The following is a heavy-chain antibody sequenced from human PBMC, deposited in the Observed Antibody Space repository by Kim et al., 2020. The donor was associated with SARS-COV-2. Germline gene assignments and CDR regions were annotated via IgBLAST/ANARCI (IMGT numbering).Heavy chain of an antibody. CDR2: T. Sequence: TYYADSGKGRFTISRDNSKNTLYLQMNSLRAEDTAVYYCAKLKAAIYFDYWGQGTLVTVSS. D-gene: IGHD2-2*02. CDR3: AKLKAAIYFDY. V-gene: IGHV3-23*01. J-gene: IGHJ4*02.